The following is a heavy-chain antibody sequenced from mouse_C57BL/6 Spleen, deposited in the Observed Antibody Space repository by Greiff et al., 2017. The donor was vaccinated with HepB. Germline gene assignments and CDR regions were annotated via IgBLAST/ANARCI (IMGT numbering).Heavy chain of an antibody. V-gene: IGHV5-15*01. CDR2: ISNLAYSI. J-gene: IGHJ3*01. Sequence: EVKLVESGGGLVQPGGSLKLSCAASGFTFSDYGMAWVRQAPRKGPEWVAFISNLAYSIYYADTVTGRFTISRENAKNTLYLEMSSLRSEDTAMYYCARRGSNYSWFAYWGQGTLVTVSA. CDR1: GFTFSDYG. D-gene: IGHD2-5*01. CDR3: ARRGSNYSWFAY.